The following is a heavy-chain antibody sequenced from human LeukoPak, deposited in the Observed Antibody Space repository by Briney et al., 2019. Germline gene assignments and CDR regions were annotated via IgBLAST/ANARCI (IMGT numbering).Heavy chain of an antibody. CDR2: ISYDGSNK. CDR3: ARGRSYYYYYYGMDV. Sequence: GGSLRLSCAASEFTFSNYAMSWVRQAPGKGLEWVAVISYDGSNKYYADSVKGRFIISRDNSKNTLYLQMNSLRAEDTAVDYCARGRSYYYYYYGMDVWGQGTTVTVS. CDR1: EFTFSNYA. V-gene: IGHV3-30*04. J-gene: IGHJ6*02.